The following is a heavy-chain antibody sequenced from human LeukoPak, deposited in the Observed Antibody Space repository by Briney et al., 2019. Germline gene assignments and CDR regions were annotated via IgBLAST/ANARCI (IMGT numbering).Heavy chain of an antibody. Sequence: PSETLSLTCTVSGGSISSYYWSWIRQPPGKGLEWIGHIYYSGSTNYNPSLKSRVTISVDTSKNQFSLKLSSVTAADTAVYYCARGGAYYDFWSGYPPLSQNWFDPWGQGTLVTVSS. CDR2: IYYSGST. CDR3: ARGGAYYDFWSGYPPLSQNWFDP. V-gene: IGHV4-59*12. D-gene: IGHD3-3*01. CDR1: GGSISSYY. J-gene: IGHJ5*02.